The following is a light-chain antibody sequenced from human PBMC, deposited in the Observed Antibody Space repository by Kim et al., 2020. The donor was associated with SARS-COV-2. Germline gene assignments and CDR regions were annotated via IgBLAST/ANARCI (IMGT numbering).Light chain of an antibody. V-gene: IGLV2-14*03. CDR3: SSYTTSNTLV. Sequence: PGQSITIACTGASSDFDYDFISWYQHRPGTPPKLLIYDVFRRPSGVSARFSGSKSGHTASLTISGLQPEDATDFYCSSYTTSNTLVFGGGTKVTVL. CDR1: SSDFDYDF. J-gene: IGLJ2*01. CDR2: DVF.